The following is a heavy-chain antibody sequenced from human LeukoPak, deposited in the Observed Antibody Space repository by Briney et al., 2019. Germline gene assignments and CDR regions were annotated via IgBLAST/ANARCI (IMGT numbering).Heavy chain of an antibody. J-gene: IGHJ4*02. V-gene: IGHV4-4*02. Sequence: KSSETLSLTCAVSGGSINSSKWWSWVRQPPGKGLVWIGVIFHSGSTNYTSSLKRRVTISVNKSKNQFSLKLSSVTAADTAVYYCARGGGYSSNRHTDSWGQGTLVTVSS. CDR3: ARGGGYSSNRHTDS. D-gene: IGHD6-13*01. CDR1: GGSINSSKW. CDR2: IFHSGST.